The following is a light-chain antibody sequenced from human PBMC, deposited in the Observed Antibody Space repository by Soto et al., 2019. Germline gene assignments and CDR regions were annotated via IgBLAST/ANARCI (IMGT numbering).Light chain of an antibody. CDR2: EVS. V-gene: IGLV2-8*01. J-gene: IGLJ1*01. CDR1: SSNVGGYNY. Sequence: QSALTQPPSASGSPGQSVTISCTGTSSNVGGYNYVSWYQQHPGKAPKLMISEVSKRPSGVPDRFSGSKSGNTASLTVSGLQAEDEADYYCPSYAGTHDVFGTGTTATVL. CDR3: PSYAGTHDV.